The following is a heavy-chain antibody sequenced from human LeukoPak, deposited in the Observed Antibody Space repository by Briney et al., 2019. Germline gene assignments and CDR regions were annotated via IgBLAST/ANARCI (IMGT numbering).Heavy chain of an antibody. CDR1: GGSISSSSYY. J-gene: IGHJ3*02. V-gene: IGHV4-39*07. CDR3: ASLSGYANAFDI. Sequence: SETLSLTCTVSGGSISSSSYYWGWVRQPPGKGLEWIGSMHYSGSTYYNPSLKSRVTISVDTSKNQFSLNLNSVTAADTAVYYCASLSGYANAFDIWGQGTMVTVSS. CDR2: MHYSGST. D-gene: IGHD3-22*01.